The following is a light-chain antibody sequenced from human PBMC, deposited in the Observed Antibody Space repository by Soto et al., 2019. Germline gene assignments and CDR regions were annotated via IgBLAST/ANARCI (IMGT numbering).Light chain of an antibody. J-gene: IGLJ3*02. CDR3: LLSHGRARV. CDR1: TGAVTSGHY. Sequence: QAVVTQEPSLTVSPGGTVTLTCGSSTGAVTSGHYPYWFQQKPGQAPRTLIYDTSNKQSWTPARFSGSLLGGKAALTLSGAQTEDEAEYYCLLSHGRARVFGGGTKVTVL. CDR2: DTS. V-gene: IGLV7-46*01.